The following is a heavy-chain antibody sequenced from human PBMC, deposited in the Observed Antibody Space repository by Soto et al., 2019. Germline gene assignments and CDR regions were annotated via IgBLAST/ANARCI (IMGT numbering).Heavy chain of an antibody. CDR1: GGSFSAYF. J-gene: IGHJ5*02. CDR3: ARSNWFDP. Sequence: QVQLQQWGAGLLKPSETLSLTCAVYGGSFSAYFWTWVRQPPGKGLEWIGEINHSGSTNYNPSLKSRVTISVYVYKNQFSLRLSAVTAADTAVYYCARSNWFDPWGQGTLVTVSS. CDR2: INHSGST. V-gene: IGHV4-34*01.